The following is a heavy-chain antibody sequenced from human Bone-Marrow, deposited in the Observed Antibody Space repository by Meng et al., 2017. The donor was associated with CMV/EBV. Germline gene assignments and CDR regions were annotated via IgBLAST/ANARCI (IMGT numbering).Heavy chain of an antibody. CDR3: AKDNYDFWSPYSRGWFDP. D-gene: IGHD3-3*01. CDR2: ISSSSSYI. V-gene: IGHV3-21*01. J-gene: IGHJ5*02. CDR1: GGSVSSGSYY. Sequence: GGSLRLSCTVSGGSVSSGSYYWSWIRQPPGKGLEWVSSISSSSSYIYYADSVKGRFTISRDTSENTLYLQMNSLRAEDTAVYFCAKDNYDFWSPYSRGWFDPWGPGTLVTVSS.